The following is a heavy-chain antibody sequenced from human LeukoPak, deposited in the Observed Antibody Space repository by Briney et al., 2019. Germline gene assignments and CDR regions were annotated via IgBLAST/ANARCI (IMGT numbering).Heavy chain of an antibody. CDR1: GGTFSSYA. V-gene: IGHV1-69*13. CDR2: IIHIFGTA. CDR3: ARAGIAAAGTLDY. Sequence: ASVKVSCKASGGTFSSYAISWVRQAPGQGLEWMGGIIHIFGTANYAQRFQGRVTITADESTSTAYMELSSLRSEDTAVYYCARAGIAAAGTLDYWGQGTLVTVSS. D-gene: IGHD6-13*01. J-gene: IGHJ4*02.